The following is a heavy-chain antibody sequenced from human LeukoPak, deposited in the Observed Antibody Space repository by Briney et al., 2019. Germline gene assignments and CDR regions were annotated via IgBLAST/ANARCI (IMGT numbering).Heavy chain of an antibody. CDR1: GYTLTSYG. CDR2: ISAYNGNT. Sequence: ASVKVSCKASGYTLTSYGISWVRQAPGQGLEWMGWISAYNGNTNYAQKLQGRVTMTTDTSTSTAYMELRSLRSDDTAVYYCARKISLYSSSWYRYWFDPWGQGTLVTVSS. J-gene: IGHJ5*02. CDR3: ARKISLYSSSWYRYWFDP. V-gene: IGHV1-18*01. D-gene: IGHD6-13*01.